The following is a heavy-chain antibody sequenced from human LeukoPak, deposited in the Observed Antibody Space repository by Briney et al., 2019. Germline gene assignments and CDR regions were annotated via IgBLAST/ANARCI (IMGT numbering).Heavy chain of an antibody. D-gene: IGHD6-13*01. V-gene: IGHV3-23*01. J-gene: IGHJ5*02. CDR3: TKDSDSSNWYNWFDP. Sequence: PGGSLRLSCTASGFTFSSYAMSWVRQPPGKGLEWVSAITGSGGSTYYTNSVKGRFTISRDNSKNRLYLQMNSLRAEDTAVYYCTKDSDSSNWYNWFDPWGQGTLVTVSS. CDR1: GFTFSSYA. CDR2: ITGSGGST.